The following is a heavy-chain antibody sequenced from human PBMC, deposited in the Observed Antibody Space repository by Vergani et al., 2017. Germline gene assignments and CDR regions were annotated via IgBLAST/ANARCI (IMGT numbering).Heavy chain of an antibody. CDR1: GGTFSSYA. D-gene: IGHD3-10*01. CDR3: AATVTYYYGSGSCRH. V-gene: IGHV1-69*01. Sequence: QVQLVQSGAEVKKPGSSVKVSCKASGGTFSSYAISWVRQAPGQGLEWMGGIIPIFGTANYAQEFQGRVTSTADESTSTAYMELSSLRSEDTAVYYCAATVTYYYGSGSCRHWGQGTLVTVSS. J-gene: IGHJ4*02. CDR2: IIPIFGTA.